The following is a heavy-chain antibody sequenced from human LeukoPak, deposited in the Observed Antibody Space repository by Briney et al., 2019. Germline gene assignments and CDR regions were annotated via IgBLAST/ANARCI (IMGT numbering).Heavy chain of an antibody. J-gene: IGHJ4*02. CDR2: ISGSGGST. CDR1: GFTFSSYA. Sequence: GGSLRLSCAASGFTFSSYAMSWVRQAPGKGLGWVSAISGSGGSTYYADSVKGRFTTSRDNSKNTLYLQMNSLRAEDTAVYYCAKAAGENVVVPAASFWGQGTLVTVSS. V-gene: IGHV3-23*01. CDR3: AKAAGENVVVPAASF. D-gene: IGHD2-2*01.